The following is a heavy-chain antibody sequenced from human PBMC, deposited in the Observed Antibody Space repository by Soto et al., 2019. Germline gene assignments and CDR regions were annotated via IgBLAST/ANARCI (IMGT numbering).Heavy chain of an antibody. CDR3: AKGGAIVAAGTRVYLDNAMDV. V-gene: IGHV1-2*02. Sequence: ASVKVSCKASGNTFTGYFVHWVRQAPGQGLEWMGWINSNSSDTYLAQRFQGRVTMNRDTSIGTAYMELRGLTSDDTAEYYCAKGGAIVAAGTRVYLDNAMDVCAQGTTVTVSS. CDR2: INSNSSDT. CDR1: GNTFTGYF. D-gene: IGHD1-26*01. J-gene: IGHJ6*02.